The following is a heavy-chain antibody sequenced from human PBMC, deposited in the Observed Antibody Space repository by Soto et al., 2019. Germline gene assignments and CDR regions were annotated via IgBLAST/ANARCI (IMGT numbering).Heavy chain of an antibody. V-gene: IGHV3-23*01. CDR1: GFTFSSYA. Sequence: EVQLLESGGGLVQPGGSLRLSCAASGFTFSSYAMSWVRQAPGKGLEWVSAISGSGGSTYYADSVKGRFTISRDNSKNTLYLQINSLRAEDTAVYYCAKAAPLLRYFDWLSVYYFDYWGQGTLVTVSS. CDR2: ISGSGGST. J-gene: IGHJ4*02. CDR3: AKAAPLLRYFDWLSVYYFDY. D-gene: IGHD3-9*01.